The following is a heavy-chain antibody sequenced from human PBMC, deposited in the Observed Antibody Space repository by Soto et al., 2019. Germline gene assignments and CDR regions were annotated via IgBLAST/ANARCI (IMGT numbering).Heavy chain of an antibody. CDR2: ISSSGSTI. V-gene: IGHV3-48*03. CDR3: ARASRITMVRGVIYGDAFEI. J-gene: IGHJ3*02. D-gene: IGHD3-10*01. Sequence: GGSLRLSCAASGFTFSSYEMNWVRQAPGKGLEWVSYISSSGSTIYYADSVKGRFTISRDNAKNSLYLQMNSLRAEDTAVYYCARASRITMVRGVIYGDAFEIWGQGTMVTVSS. CDR1: GFTFSSYE.